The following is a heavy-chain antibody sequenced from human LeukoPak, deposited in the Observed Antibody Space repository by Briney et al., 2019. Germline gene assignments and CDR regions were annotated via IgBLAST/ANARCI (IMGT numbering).Heavy chain of an antibody. J-gene: IGHJ4*02. CDR2: ISWNSGSI. Sequence: GGSLRLSCAASGFTFDDYAMHWVRHAPGKGLEWVSGISWNSGSIGYADSVKGRFTISRDNAKNSLYLQMNSLRAEDTALYYCAKDIAYYDSSGFDYWGQGTLVTVSS. D-gene: IGHD3-22*01. CDR3: AKDIAYYDSSGFDY. CDR1: GFTFDDYA. V-gene: IGHV3-9*01.